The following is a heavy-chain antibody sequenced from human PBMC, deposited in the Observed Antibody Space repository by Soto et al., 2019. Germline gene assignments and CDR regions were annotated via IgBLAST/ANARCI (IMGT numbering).Heavy chain of an antibody. Sequence: SETLSLTCTVSYGSISVSNVFWGWVRQPPGKGLEWIGNIDYSGTAYFNPSLGTRVTFPVDTSKNQFSLTLYSVTAADTDVYYCARTTGSHLDFWGQGILVTVSS. D-gene: IGHD4-4*01. CDR1: YGSISVSNVF. CDR2: IDYSGTA. V-gene: IGHV4-39*01. J-gene: IGHJ4*02. CDR3: ARTTGSHLDF.